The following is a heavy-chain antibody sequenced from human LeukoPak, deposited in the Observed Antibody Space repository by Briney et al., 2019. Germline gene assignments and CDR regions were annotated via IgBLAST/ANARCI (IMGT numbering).Heavy chain of an antibody. CDR1: GFTVSSNY. CDR3: AGESGDILTGYYK. J-gene: IGHJ3*01. Sequence: GGSLRLSCAASGFTVSSNYMSWVRQAPGKGLEWVSVIYSGGSTYYADSVKGRFTISRDNSKNTLYLQMNSLRAEDTAVYYCAGESGDILTGYYKWGQGTMVTVSS. D-gene: IGHD3-9*01. V-gene: IGHV3-53*01. CDR2: IYSGGST.